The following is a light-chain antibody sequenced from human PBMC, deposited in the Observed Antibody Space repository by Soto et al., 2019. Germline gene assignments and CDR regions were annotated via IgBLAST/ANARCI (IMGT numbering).Light chain of an antibody. CDR3: QIWDGTLQHVI. J-gene: IGLJ2*01. Sequence: SYELTQSPSVSVAPGQTATISCSGHDIGSQSVHWYQQRAGQAPVLVIYDVYDRPSGIPERFSGSISATTATLTISRVEVGDEADYYCQIWDGTLQHVIFGGATKLTVL. V-gene: IGLV3-21*02. CDR2: DVY. CDR1: DIGSQS.